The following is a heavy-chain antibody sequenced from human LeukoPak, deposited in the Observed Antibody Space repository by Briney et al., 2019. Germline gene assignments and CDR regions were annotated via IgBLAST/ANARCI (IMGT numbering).Heavy chain of an antibody. CDR2: MNPNSGNT. CDR3: ARGDCSSTSCYPTAPGIDP. Sequence: ASVKVSCKASGYTFTSYDINWVRQATGQGLEWMGWMNPNSGNTGYAQKFQGRVTMTRNTSISTAYMELSSLRSEDTAVYYCARGDCSSTSCYPTAPGIDPWGQGTLVTVSS. V-gene: IGHV1-8*01. J-gene: IGHJ5*02. D-gene: IGHD2-2*01. CDR1: GYTFTSYD.